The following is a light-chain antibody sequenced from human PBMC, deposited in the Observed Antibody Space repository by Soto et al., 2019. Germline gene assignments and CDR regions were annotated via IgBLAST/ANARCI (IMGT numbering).Light chain of an antibody. CDR2: DAS. CDR1: QSVDNY. CDR3: QQRSNWRWS. J-gene: IGKJ1*01. Sequence: EIVLTQSQATLSFSPWEGANLXCRASQSVDNYLAWYQQKAGRAPRLLIYDASNRATGIPARFSGSGSGTDFSLTISSLEPEDFAVYYCQQRSNWRWSFGQGTKVDNK. V-gene: IGKV3-11*01.